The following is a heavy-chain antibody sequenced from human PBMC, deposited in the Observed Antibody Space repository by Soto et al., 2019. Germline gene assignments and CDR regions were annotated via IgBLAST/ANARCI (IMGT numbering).Heavy chain of an antibody. V-gene: IGHV4-4*02. CDR3: TRDFGYGGYGDY. D-gene: IGHD5-12*01. Sequence: SETLSLTCAVSGGSISSSNWWSLVRQPPGKGLEWIGEIYHSGSTNYNPSLKSRVTISVDKSKNQFSLKLSSVTAADTAVYYCTRDFGYGGYGDYWGQGTLVTVSS. CDR2: IYHSGST. CDR1: GGSISSSNW. J-gene: IGHJ4*02.